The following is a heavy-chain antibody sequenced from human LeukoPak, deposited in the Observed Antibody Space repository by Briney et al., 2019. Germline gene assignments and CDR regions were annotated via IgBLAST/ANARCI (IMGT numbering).Heavy chain of an antibody. CDR3: ARDLIAVRPGWFDP. D-gene: IGHD6-6*01. CDR2: FSAYNGNT. CDR1: GDTFTTYG. V-gene: IGHV1-18*01. J-gene: IGHJ5*02. Sequence: ASVKVSCKASGDTFTTYGISWGRQAPGQGVEWMGWFSAYNGNTNYAQQFQGRVTMTTDTSMSTAYMELRSLRSDDTAVYYCARDLIAVRPGWFDPWGQGSLVTVSS.